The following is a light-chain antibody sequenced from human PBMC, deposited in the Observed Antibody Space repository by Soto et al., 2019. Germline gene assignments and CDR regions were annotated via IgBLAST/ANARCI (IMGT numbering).Light chain of an antibody. V-gene: IGKV3-11*01. CDR3: QQRSNWPPLT. CDR2: DAS. J-gene: IGKJ4*01. CDR1: QSVNSY. Sequence: PGERATLSCRASQSVNSYLAWYQQKPGQAPRLLIYDASNRATGIPARLSGSGSGTDFTLTISSLEPEDFAVYYCQQRSNWPPLTFGGGTKVEIK.